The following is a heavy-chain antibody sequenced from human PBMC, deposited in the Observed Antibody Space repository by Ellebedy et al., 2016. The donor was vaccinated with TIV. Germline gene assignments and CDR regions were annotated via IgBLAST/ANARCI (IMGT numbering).Heavy chain of an antibody. CDR1: GFTFGCCA. CDR2: ISNGGDTT. V-gene: IGHV3-23*01. D-gene: IGHD6-13*01. CDR3: AKLGGVLSWYADY. Sequence: GESLKISCAASGFTFGCCAMSWVRQAPGKGLEWVSVISNGGDTTYADSVKGRFTISRDNSKNTLYLQMNSLRADDTAMYYCAKLGGVLSWYADYWGLGTLVTVPP. J-gene: IGHJ4*02.